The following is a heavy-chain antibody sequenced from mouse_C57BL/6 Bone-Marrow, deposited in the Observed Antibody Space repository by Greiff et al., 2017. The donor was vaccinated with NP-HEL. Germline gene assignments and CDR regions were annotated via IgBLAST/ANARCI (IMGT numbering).Heavy chain of an antibody. CDR2: IDPNSGGT. D-gene: IGHD2-10*01. V-gene: IGHV1-72*01. Sequence: QVQLKQPGAELVKPGASVKLSCKASGYTFTSYWMHWVKQRPGRGLEWIGRIDPNSGGTKYNEKFKSKATLTVDKPSSTAYMQLSSLTSEDSAVYYCARSAYYGNLYWYFDVWGTGTTVTVSS. CDR1: GYTFTSYW. CDR3: ARSAYYGNLYWYFDV. J-gene: IGHJ1*03.